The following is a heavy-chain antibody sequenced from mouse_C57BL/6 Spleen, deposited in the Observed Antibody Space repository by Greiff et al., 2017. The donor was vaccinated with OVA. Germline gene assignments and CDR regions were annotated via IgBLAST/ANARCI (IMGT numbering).Heavy chain of an antibody. CDR2: INPGSGGT. D-gene: IGHD2-4*01. CDR1: GYAFTNYL. V-gene: IGHV1-54*01. CDR3: ASLIYYDYDGGAMDY. Sequence: VKLQQSGAELVRPGTSVKVSCKASGYAFTNYLIEWVKQRPGQGLEWIGVINPGSGGTNYNEKFKGKATLTADKSSSTAYMQLSSLTSEDSAVYFGASLIYYDYDGGAMDYWGQGTSVTVSS. J-gene: IGHJ4*01.